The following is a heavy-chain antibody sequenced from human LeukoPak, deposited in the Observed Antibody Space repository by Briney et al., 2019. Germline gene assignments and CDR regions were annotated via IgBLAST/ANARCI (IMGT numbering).Heavy chain of an antibody. D-gene: IGHD4/OR15-4a*01. Sequence: GGSLRLSCAASGFTFSSYAMSWVRQAPGKGLEWVSGNSGSGGCTNYAEYVKGRFTISRDNSKNTLYLQMNSLRAEDTAVYYYAKDGINDLTYYFDCWGQGTLVTVSS. CDR1: GFTFSSYA. V-gene: IGHV3-23*01. CDR2: NSGSGGCT. J-gene: IGHJ4*02. CDR3: AKDGINDLTYYFDC.